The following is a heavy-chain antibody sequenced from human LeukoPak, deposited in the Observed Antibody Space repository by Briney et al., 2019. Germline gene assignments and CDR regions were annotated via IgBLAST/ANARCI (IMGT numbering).Heavy chain of an antibody. Sequence: GGSLRLSCAASGFTFNNYAMTWVRQAPGKGLDWVSIISGSGGSTYYADSVKGHFTISRDNSKNTLYLQMNSLRAEDTAVYYCAKRRRITMVRGDFDYWGQGTLVTVSS. CDR1: GFTFNNYA. D-gene: IGHD3-10*01. V-gene: IGHV3-23*01. J-gene: IGHJ4*02. CDR2: ISGSGGST. CDR3: AKRRRITMVRGDFDY.